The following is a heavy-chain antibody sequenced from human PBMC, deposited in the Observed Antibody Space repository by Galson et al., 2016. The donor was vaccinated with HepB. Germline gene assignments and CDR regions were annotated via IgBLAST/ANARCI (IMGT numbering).Heavy chain of an antibody. J-gene: IGHJ6*02. D-gene: IGHD3-10*01. CDR2: INVGNGYT. Sequence: SVKVSCKASGYTFANYVVHWVRQAPGQRLEWMGWINVGNGYTRYSQNLQGRVTITRDTSATTAYMGLSSLRSEDTAVYYCARVFGYYFGMDVWGQGTTVTVSS. CDR3: ARVFGYYFGMDV. CDR1: GYTFANYV. V-gene: IGHV1-3*01.